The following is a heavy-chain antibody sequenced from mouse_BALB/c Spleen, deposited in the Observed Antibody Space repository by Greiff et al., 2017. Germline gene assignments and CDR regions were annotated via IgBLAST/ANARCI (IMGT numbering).Heavy chain of an antibody. CDR2: INPGSGGT. CDR3: ARNYRYDVYYYAMDY. D-gene: IGHD2-14*01. J-gene: IGHJ4*01. V-gene: IGHV1-54*01. Sequence: VQLQQSGAELVRPGTSVKVSCKASGYAFTNYLIEWVKQRPGQGLEWIGVINPGSGGTNYNEKFKGKATLTADKSSSTAYMQLSSLTSDDSAVYFCARNYRYDVYYYAMDYWGQGTSVTVSS. CDR1: GYAFTNYL.